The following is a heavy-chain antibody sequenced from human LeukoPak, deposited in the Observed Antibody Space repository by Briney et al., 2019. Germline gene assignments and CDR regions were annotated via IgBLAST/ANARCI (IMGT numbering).Heavy chain of an antibody. CDR1: GFTFSSYA. J-gene: IGHJ6*02. Sequence: GGSLRLSCAASGFTFSSYAMHWVRQAPGKGLEWVAVISYDGSNKYYADSVKGRFTISRDNSKNTLYLQMNSLRAEDTAVYYCAKDRGPAVDVWGQGTTVTVSS. CDR2: ISYDGSNK. CDR3: AKDRGPAVDV. D-gene: IGHD3-10*01. V-gene: IGHV3-30-3*01.